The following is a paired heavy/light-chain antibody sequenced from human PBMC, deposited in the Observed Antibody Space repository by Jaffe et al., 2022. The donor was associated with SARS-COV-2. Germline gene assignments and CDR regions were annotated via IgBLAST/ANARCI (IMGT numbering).Light chain of an antibody. J-gene: IGLJ2*01. Sequence: QSALTQPASVSGSPGQSITISCTGTKSDIGEYDYVSWYQQHPGKVPKLVIYDVNNRPSGVSSRFSGSKSGNTASLTISGLQTEDEADYYCTSYALASILFGGGTKLTVL. V-gene: IGLV2-14*03. CDR1: KSDIGEYDY. CDR2: DVN. CDR3: TSYALASIL.
Heavy chain of an antibody. D-gene: IGHD2-15*01. V-gene: IGHV3-23*01. CDR3: VKGRDGESERISGGWDE. CDR1: GFTFATYA. CDR2: ITAAYESK. J-gene: IGHJ4*02. Sequence: EVQLLESGGDLVQPGESLRLSCVASGFTFATYAMSWVRRSPGKGLEWVSTITAAYESKHYARSVRGRFTISRDTSANTVHLQMSDLRVEDTATYHCVKGRDGESERISGGWDEWGLGTTVTVLS.